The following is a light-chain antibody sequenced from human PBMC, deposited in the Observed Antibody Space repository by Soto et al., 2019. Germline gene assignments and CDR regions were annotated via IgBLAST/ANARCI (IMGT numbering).Light chain of an antibody. CDR1: QSVRNSY. CDR3: QQYGSLPRT. J-gene: IGKJ2*01. CDR2: GAY. Sequence: ELVLTQSPGTLSLSPGERATLSCRASQSVRNSYLAWYQQKPGQAPRLLMYGAYNRATGIPDRFSGSGSGTDFTLTISRLEPEDFAVYYCQQYGSLPRTFGQGTKLEIK. V-gene: IGKV3-20*01.